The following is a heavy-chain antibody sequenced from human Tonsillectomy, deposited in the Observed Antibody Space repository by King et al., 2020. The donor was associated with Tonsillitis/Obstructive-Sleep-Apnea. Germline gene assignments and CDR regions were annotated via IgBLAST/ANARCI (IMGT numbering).Heavy chain of an antibody. CDR1: GFTFSDAW. CDR3: TTDEWV. V-gene: IGHV3-15*01. J-gene: IGHJ4*02. Sequence: VQLVESGGGLVKPGESLRLSCAASGFTFSDAWMSWVRLAPGMGLEWVGRIKSKTDGGTIDYAAPVKGRFSISRDDSKRTLYLQRNSLKTEDTAVYYCTTDEWVWGQGTLVTVSS. D-gene: IGHD1-26*01. CDR2: IKSKTDGGTI.